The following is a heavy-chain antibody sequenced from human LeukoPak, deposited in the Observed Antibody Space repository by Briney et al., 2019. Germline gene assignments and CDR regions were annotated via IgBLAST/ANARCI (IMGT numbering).Heavy chain of an antibody. CDR1: GFTFSNYG. CDR2: ISYDGSNK. D-gene: IGHD7-27*01. V-gene: IGHV3-30*03. Sequence: PGRSLRLSCATSGFTFSNYGVHWVRQAPGKGLEWVAFISYDGSNKYYVDSVKGRFTISRDNSKNTLYLQMNSLRTEDTAVYYCVRDGSSWGNFDYWGQGTLVSVSS. CDR3: VRDGSSWGNFDY. J-gene: IGHJ4*02.